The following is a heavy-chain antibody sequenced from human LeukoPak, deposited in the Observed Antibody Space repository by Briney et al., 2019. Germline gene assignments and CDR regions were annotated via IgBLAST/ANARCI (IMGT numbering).Heavy chain of an antibody. CDR3: ARDDSSGPQVY. CDR1: GSTFNSYY. Sequence: ASXKVSFKASGSTFNSYYMHWVRPAPGQGLEWMGIINPSGGSTKYAQKLQGRVTMTRDTSTSTVYMELSSLRSEDTAVYYCARDDSSGPQVYWGQGTLVTVSS. J-gene: IGHJ4*02. CDR2: INPSGGST. D-gene: IGHD3-22*01. V-gene: IGHV1-46*02.